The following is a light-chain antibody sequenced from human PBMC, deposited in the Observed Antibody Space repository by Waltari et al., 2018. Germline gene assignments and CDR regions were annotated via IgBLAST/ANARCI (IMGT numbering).Light chain of an antibody. CDR1: QSISTF. CDR2: GAS. Sequence: DIQMTQSPSSLSASVGDRVTITCRASQSISTFLNWYQVKPGKAPKLLVYGASRLQSGVPSRFSGSGSGTDFTLTISSLQSEDISTYYCQQSSNVPPTFGPGTKVDL. J-gene: IGKJ3*01. V-gene: IGKV1-39*01. CDR3: QQSSNVPPT.